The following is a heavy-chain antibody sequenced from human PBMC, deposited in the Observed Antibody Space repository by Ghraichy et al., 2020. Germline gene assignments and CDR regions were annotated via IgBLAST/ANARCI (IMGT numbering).Heavy chain of an antibody. D-gene: IGHD3-22*01. CDR2: IYYSGST. V-gene: IGHV4-39*07. CDR3: ARGLGSSGYDYFPFDY. Sequence: SETLSLTCTVSGGSISSTSYYWGWIRQPPGKGLEWIGSIYYSGSTYYNPSLKSRVTISVDTSKNQFSLKLSSVTAADTAVYYCARGLGSSGYDYFPFDYWGQGTLVTVSS. CDR1: GGSISSTSYY. J-gene: IGHJ4*02.